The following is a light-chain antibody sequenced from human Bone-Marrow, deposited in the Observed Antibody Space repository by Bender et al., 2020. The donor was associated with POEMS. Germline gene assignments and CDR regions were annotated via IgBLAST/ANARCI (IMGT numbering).Light chain of an antibody. J-gene: IGLJ3*02. CDR2: DVS. Sequence: QSALTQPASVSGSPGQSITISCTGTSSDVGAYNFVSWYQQHPGKVPKLMISDVSNRPSGVSNRFSGSKSGNTASLTISGLQTEDEAHYYCCSYAENNFFVFGGGTRLNVL. V-gene: IGLV2-14*03. CDR3: CSYAENNFFV. CDR1: SSDVGAYNF.